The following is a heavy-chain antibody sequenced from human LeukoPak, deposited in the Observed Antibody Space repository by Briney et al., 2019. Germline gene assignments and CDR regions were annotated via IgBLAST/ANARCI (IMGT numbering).Heavy chain of an antibody. CDR2: IYSGGST. V-gene: IGHV3-53*01. D-gene: IGHD3-22*01. J-gene: IGHJ4*02. CDR3: GAFYDSGGYYEY. CDR1: GFTVGTNH. Sequence: GGSLRLSCAASGFTVGTNHMSWVRQAPGKGLEWVSVIYSGGSTSYTDSVKGRFTISRDNSKNTLYLQMNSLRAEDTAVYYCGAFYDSGGYYEYWGQGTLVTVSS.